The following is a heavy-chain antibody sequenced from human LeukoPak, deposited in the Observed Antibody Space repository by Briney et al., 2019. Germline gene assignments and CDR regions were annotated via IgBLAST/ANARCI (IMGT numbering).Heavy chain of an antibody. CDR3: ARHDYSNPIREIDY. CDR2: IYYSGST. V-gene: IGHV4-39*01. J-gene: IGHJ4*02. Sequence: SETLSLTCTVSGGSISSSSYYWGWIRQPPGKGLEWIGSIYYSGSTYYNPSLKSRVTISVDTSKNQFSLRLSSVTAADTAVYYCARHDYSNPIREIDYWGQGTLVTVSS. D-gene: IGHD4-11*01. CDR1: GGSISSSSYY.